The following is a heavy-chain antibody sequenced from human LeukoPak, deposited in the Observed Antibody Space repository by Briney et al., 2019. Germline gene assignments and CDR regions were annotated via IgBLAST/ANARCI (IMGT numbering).Heavy chain of an antibody. J-gene: IGHJ6*03. CDR2: INHSGST. V-gene: IGHV4-34*01. Sequence: SETLSLTCAVYGGSFSGYYWSWIRQPPGKGLERIGEINHSGSTNYNPSLKSRVTISVDTSKNQFSLKLSSVTAADTALYYCARSGIAAAEVDRAMDVWGKGTTVTVSS. CDR3: ARSGIAAAEVDRAMDV. CDR1: GGSFSGYY. D-gene: IGHD6-13*01.